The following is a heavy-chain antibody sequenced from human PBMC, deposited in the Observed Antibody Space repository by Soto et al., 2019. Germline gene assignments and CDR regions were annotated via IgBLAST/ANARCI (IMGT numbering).Heavy chain of an antibody. D-gene: IGHD6-6*01. V-gene: IGHV4-59*08. CDR1: GGSISSYY. Sequence: SETLSLTCTVSGGSISSYYWSWIRQPPGKGLEWIGYIYYSGSTNYNPSLKSRVTISVDTSKNQFSLKLSSVTAADTAVYYCAKSYSSSTYYFDYWGQGTLVTVSS. CDR3: AKSYSSSTYYFDY. CDR2: IYYSGST. J-gene: IGHJ4*02.